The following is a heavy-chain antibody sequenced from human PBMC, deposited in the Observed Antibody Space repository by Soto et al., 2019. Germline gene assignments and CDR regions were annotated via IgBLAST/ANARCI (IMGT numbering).Heavy chain of an antibody. CDR2: IWYDGSNK. CDR1: GFTFSSYG. CDR3: ARELVVVPAAMLSRYYYYYGMDV. Sequence: GGSLRLSCAASGFTFSSYGMHWVRQAPGKGLEWVAVIWYDGSNKYYADSVKGRFTISRDNSKNTLYLQMNSLRAEDTAVYYCARELVVVPAAMLSRYYYYYGMDVWGQGTTVTVSS. D-gene: IGHD2-2*01. J-gene: IGHJ6*02. V-gene: IGHV3-33*01.